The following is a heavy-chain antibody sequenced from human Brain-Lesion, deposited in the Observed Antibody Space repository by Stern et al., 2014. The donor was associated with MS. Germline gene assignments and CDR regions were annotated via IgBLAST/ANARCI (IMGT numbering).Heavy chain of an antibody. J-gene: IGHJ4*02. CDR1: GFTFDDYA. Sequence: VQLVQSGGDLVQPGRSLRLSCAAFGFTFDDYAMHWVRHAPGKGLEWVAGFSWNSGTIGYADSVKGRFTASRDNAYSSLYLQMKSLRPEDTAVYYCARDITGSSAYFAYWGQGTLVTVSS. CDR2: FSWNSGTI. V-gene: IGHV3-9*01. D-gene: IGHD1-14*01. CDR3: ARDITGSSAYFAY.